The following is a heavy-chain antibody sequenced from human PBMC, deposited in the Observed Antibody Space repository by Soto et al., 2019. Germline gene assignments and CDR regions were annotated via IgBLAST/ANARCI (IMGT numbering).Heavy chain of an antibody. Sequence: SETLSLTCAVYGGSFSGYYWSWIRQPPGKGLEWIGEINHSGSTNYNPSLKSRVTISVDTSKNQFSLKLSSVTAADTAVYYCACPSYSSSWYSYYYYGMDVWGQGTTVTVSS. D-gene: IGHD6-13*01. CDR1: GGSFSGYY. CDR2: INHSGST. V-gene: IGHV4-34*01. J-gene: IGHJ6*02. CDR3: ACPSYSSSWYSYYYYGMDV.